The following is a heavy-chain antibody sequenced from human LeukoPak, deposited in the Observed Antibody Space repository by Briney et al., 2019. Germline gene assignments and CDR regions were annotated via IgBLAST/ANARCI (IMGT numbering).Heavy chain of an antibody. CDR1: GFTFSSYS. D-gene: IGHD3-9*01. J-gene: IGHJ4*02. CDR3: ASGAAGYDILTGTFDY. V-gene: IGHV3-21*01. Sequence: GGSLRLSCAASGFTFSSYSMNWVRQAPGKGLEWVSSISSSSSYIYYADSVKGRFTISRDNAKNSLYLQMNSLRAQDTAEYYCASGAAGYDILTGTFDYWGQGTLVTVSS. CDR2: ISSSSSYI.